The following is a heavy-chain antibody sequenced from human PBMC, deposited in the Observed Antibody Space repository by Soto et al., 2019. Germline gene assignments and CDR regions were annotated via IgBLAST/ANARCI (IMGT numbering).Heavy chain of an antibody. CDR3: ARADSGGRNDDGMDV. D-gene: IGHD2-15*01. V-gene: IGHV4-31*03. CDR1: GGSISSGGYY. J-gene: IGHJ6*02. Sequence: QVQLQESGPGLVKPSQTLSLTCTVSGGSISSGGYYWSWIRQHPGKGLEWIGYISYSGRTYYNPSLMMRVTSAVDTSKNHFTLKLSSGTAADTDVYYCARADSGGRNDDGMDVWGQGTTVTVSS. CDR2: ISYSGRT.